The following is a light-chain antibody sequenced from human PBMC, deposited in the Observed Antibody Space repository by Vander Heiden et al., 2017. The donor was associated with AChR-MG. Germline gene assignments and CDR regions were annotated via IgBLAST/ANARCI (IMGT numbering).Light chain of an antibody. Sequence: DIQVTQSPSSLSASVGDRVTITCRASQSISIYLHWYQQKPGKAPKLLISAASTLQSGVPSRFSGSGSGTDFSLTISSLQPEDFATYYCQQTYSTPYTFGQGTKLEIK. CDR1: QSISIY. V-gene: IGKV1-39*01. CDR2: AAS. J-gene: IGKJ2*01. CDR3: QQTYSTPYT.